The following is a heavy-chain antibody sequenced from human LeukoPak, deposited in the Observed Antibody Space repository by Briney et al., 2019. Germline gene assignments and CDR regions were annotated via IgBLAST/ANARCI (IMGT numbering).Heavy chain of an antibody. CDR3: ARDASGYSYGSGWFDP. Sequence: PGGSLRLSCAASGFTLSNYGMNWVRQAPGKGLEWVSYISSSSSTIYYADSMKGRFTISRGNAKNSLYLQMNSLRDEDTAVYYCARDASGYSYGSGWFDPWGQGTLVTVSS. J-gene: IGHJ5*02. CDR2: ISSSSSTI. V-gene: IGHV3-48*02. D-gene: IGHD5-18*01. CDR1: GFTLSNYG.